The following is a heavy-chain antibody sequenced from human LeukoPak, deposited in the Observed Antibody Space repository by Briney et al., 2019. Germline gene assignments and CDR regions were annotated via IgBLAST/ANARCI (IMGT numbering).Heavy chain of an antibody. CDR3: ARDRLLGYCSSTSCYP. J-gene: IGHJ5*02. CDR2: IYTSGST. Sequence: SQTLSHTCTVSGGSISSGSYYWSWIRQPAGKGREWIGRIYTSGSTNYNPSLKSRVTISVDTSKNQFSLKLSSVTAADTAVYYCARDRLLGYCSSTSCYPWGQGTLVTVSS. V-gene: IGHV4-61*02. D-gene: IGHD2-2*01. CDR1: GGSISSGSYY.